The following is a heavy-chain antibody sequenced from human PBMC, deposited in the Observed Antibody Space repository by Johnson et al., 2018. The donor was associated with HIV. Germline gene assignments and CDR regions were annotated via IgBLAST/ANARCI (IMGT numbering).Heavy chain of an antibody. V-gene: IGHV3-9*01. CDR1: GFTFDDYA. CDR2: ISWNSGNI. J-gene: IGHJ3*02. CDR3: ARGLAADAFDI. D-gene: IGHD6-13*01. Sequence: VESGGGLVQPGRSLRLSCAASGFTFDDYAIHWVRQAQGKGLEWVSGISWNSGNIGYADSVKGRYTISRDNARKSLYLQMNRLRAEDTAVYYCARGLAADAFDIWGQGTMVTVSS.